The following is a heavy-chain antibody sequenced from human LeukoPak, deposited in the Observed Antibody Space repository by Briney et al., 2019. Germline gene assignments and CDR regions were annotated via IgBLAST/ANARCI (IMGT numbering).Heavy chain of an antibody. CDR2: IIPIFGTA. CDR1: GGTFSSYA. V-gene: IGHV1-69*13. Sequence: ASVKVSCKASGGTFSSYAISWVRQAPGQGLEWMGGIIPIFGTANYAQKFQGRVTITADESTSTAYMELSSLRSEDTAVYYCARDRDCSSTSRLAPWFDPWGQGTLVTVSS. J-gene: IGHJ5*02. D-gene: IGHD2-2*01. CDR3: ARDRDCSSTSRLAPWFDP.